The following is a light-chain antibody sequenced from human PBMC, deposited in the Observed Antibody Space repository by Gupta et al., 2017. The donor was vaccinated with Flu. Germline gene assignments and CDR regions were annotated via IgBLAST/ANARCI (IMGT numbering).Light chain of an antibody. CDR3: QQSYSRIT. CDR1: QSISSY. J-gene: IGKJ5*01. CDR2: AAS. V-gene: IGKV1-39*01. Sequence: SPSSLSASVGDRVTITCRASQSISSYLNWYQQKPGKAPKLLIYAASSLQSGVPSRFSGSGSGTDFTLTISSLQPEDFATYYCQQSYSRITFGQGTRLEIK.